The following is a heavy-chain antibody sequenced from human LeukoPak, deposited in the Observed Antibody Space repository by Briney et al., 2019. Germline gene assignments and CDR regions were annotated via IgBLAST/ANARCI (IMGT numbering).Heavy chain of an antibody. D-gene: IGHD2-15*01. Sequence: GGSLRLSCAASGFTFSNCAMSWVRQAPGKGLEWVSAISSGGGTIYYAESVKGRFTMSRDNSKDTLYLQMNSLRAEDTAVYYCAKYDVVVVAAERWFDPWGQGTLVTVSS. CDR2: ISSGGGTI. J-gene: IGHJ5*02. V-gene: IGHV3-23*01. CDR1: GFTFSNCA. CDR3: AKYDVVVVAAERWFDP.